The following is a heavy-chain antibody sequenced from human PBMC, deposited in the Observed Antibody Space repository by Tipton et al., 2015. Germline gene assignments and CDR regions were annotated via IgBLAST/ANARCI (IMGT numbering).Heavy chain of an antibody. J-gene: IGHJ4*02. CDR3: AGLYAYFAY. Sequence: TLSLTCTVSGGSISSDYWSWIRQTPGKGLEWIAYIHYTGTTNYNPPLRSRVAISINTSKNQFSLRLTSVTAADTAVYYCAGLYAYFAYWGQGALVTVSS. D-gene: IGHD2/OR15-2a*01. V-gene: IGHV4-59*01. CDR2: IHYTGTT. CDR1: GGSISSDY.